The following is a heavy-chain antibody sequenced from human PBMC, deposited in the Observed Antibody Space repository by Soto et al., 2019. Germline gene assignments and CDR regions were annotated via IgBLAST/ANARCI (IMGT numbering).Heavy chain of an antibody. D-gene: IGHD6-13*01. CDR3: AKDFRGRSSSWYLKSPADY. V-gene: IGHV3-23*01. CDR1: GFTFSSYA. J-gene: IGHJ4*02. Sequence: GGSLRLSCAASGFTFSSYAMSWVRQAPGKGLEWVSAISGSGGSTYYADSVKGRFTISRDNSKNTLYLQMNSLRAEDTAVYYCAKDFRGRSSSWYLKSPADYWGQGTLVTVSS. CDR2: ISGSGGST.